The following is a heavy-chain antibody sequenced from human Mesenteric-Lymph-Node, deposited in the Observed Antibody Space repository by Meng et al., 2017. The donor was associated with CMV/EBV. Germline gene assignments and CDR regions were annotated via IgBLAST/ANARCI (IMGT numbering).Heavy chain of an antibody. Sequence: QLHQVGAGLLKPSATLSGTCAVYGGSFSGYYWNWIRQSPEKGLEWIGEINHSGSTTYNPSFTSRIIISVDTSTNQISLNMSSVTAADTAVYYCARGSSYDILTGYFDYWGQGALVTVSS. D-gene: IGHD3-9*01. CDR2: INHSGST. CDR3: ARGSSYDILTGYFDY. CDR1: GGSFSGYY. J-gene: IGHJ4*02. V-gene: IGHV4-34*01.